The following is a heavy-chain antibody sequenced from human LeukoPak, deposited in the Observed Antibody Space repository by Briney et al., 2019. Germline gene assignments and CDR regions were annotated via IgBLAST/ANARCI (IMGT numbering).Heavy chain of an antibody. CDR2: ISGSGGST. Sequence: GGSLRLSCAASGFTFSSYAMSWVRQASGKGLEWVSAISGSGGSTYYADSVKGRFTISRDNSKNTLYLQMNSLRAEDTAVYYCASSIAAASGGAFDYWGQGTLVTVSS. V-gene: IGHV3-23*01. CDR3: ASSIAAASGGAFDY. CDR1: GFTFSSYA. D-gene: IGHD6-13*01. J-gene: IGHJ4*02.